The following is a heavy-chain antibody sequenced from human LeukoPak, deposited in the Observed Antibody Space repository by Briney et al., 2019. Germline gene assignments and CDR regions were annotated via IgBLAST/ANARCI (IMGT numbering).Heavy chain of an antibody. Sequence: SETLSLTCTVSGGSISSYYWSWIRQPPGKGPEWIGYIYYSGSTNYNPSLKSRVTISVDTSKNQFSLKLSSVTAADTAVYYCARNKMVVVAASQEYAFDIWGQGTMVTVSS. V-gene: IGHV4-59*01. J-gene: IGHJ3*02. CDR3: ARNKMVVVAASQEYAFDI. CDR2: IYYSGST. D-gene: IGHD2-15*01. CDR1: GGSISSYY.